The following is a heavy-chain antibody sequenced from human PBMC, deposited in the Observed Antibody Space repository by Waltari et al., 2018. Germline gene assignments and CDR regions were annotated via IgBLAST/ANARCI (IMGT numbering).Heavy chain of an antibody. J-gene: IGHJ4*02. V-gene: IGHV4-39*07. D-gene: IGHD3-10*01. Sequence: QLQLQESGPGLVKPSETLSLTCTVSGGSISSSSYYWGWIRQPPGKGLEGNGSIYYSGSTYSNPSLRSRVTISVDTSKNQFALKLGSVTAADTAVYDCARTRYYYGSGSYYDYWGQGTLVTVSS. CDR2: IYYSGST. CDR3: ARTRYYYGSGSYYDY. CDR1: GGSISSSSYY.